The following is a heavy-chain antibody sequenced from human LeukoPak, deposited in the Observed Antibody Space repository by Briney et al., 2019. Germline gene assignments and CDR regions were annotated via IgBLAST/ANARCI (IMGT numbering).Heavy chain of an antibody. J-gene: IGHJ4*02. D-gene: IGHD4-23*01. CDR1: GFTFSSYG. V-gene: IGHV3-30*02. Sequence: PGXXLRHSCAASGFTFSSYGMHWVRQAPGKGLEWVAFIRYDGSNKYYADSVKGRFTISRDNSKNTLYLQMNSLRAEDTAVYYCAKAWFGGNSEYYWGQGTLVTVSS. CDR2: IRYDGSNK. CDR3: AKAWFGGNSEYY.